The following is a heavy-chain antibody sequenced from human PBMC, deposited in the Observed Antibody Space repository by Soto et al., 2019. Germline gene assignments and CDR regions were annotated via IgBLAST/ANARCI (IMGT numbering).Heavy chain of an antibody. CDR2: IYYSGST. D-gene: IGHD5-18*01. CDR1: GGSISSYY. Sequence: TLSLTCTVSGGSISSYYWSWIRQPPGKGLEWIGYIYYSGSTNYNPSLKSRVTISVDTSKNQFSLKLSSVTAADTAVYYCARDPGIQLWSSPYYYGMDVWGQGTTVTVSS. CDR3: ARDPGIQLWSSPYYYGMDV. V-gene: IGHV4-59*01. J-gene: IGHJ6*02.